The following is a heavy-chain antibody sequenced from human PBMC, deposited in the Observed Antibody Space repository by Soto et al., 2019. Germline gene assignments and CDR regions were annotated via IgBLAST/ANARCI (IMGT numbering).Heavy chain of an antibody. V-gene: IGHV3-23*01. CDR2: ISGSGGST. Sequence: SLRLSCADSGFTFSSYAMSWVRQAPGKGLEWVSTISGSGGSTNYADSVKGRFTISRDNSKNTLYLQMNSLRAEDTAVYYCAKDGSITPHAPFDYWGQGTLVTVSS. J-gene: IGHJ4*02. CDR3: AKDGSITPHAPFDY. CDR1: GFTFSSYA. D-gene: IGHD1-26*01.